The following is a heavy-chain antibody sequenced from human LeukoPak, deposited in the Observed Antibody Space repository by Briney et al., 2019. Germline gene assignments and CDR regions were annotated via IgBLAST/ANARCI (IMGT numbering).Heavy chain of an antibody. J-gene: IGHJ3*02. CDR2: INWNGGST. CDR1: GFTFDDFE. Sequence: GGSLRLSCAASGFTFDDFEMSWVRQAPGKGLEWVSGINWNGGSTGYADSVEGRFTISRDNAKNSLYLQMNSLRAEDTALYYCARPRDYGDYGGAFDIWGQGTMVTVSS. CDR3: ARPRDYGDYGGAFDI. D-gene: IGHD4-17*01. V-gene: IGHV3-20*04.